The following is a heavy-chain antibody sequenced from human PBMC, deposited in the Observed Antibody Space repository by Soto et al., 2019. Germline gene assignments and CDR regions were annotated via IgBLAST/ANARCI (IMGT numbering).Heavy chain of an antibody. D-gene: IGHD5-18*01. J-gene: IGHJ4*02. V-gene: IGHV3-23*01. Sequence: GSLRLSCAASGFTFSTYALSWVRQAPGQGLEWISAIDGSGGDTDYSDSVKGRFTISRDNSKSTLYLQMNSLRAEDTAVYYCAGPGYSSQDYWGQGTLVTVSS. CDR3: AGPGYSSQDY. CDR2: IDGSGGDT. CDR1: GFTFSTYA.